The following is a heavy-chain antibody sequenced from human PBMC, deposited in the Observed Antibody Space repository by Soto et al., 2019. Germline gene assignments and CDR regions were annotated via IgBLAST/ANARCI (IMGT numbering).Heavy chain of an antibody. CDR3: ARDRFDMGATNWFDP. V-gene: IGHV1-18*01. J-gene: IGHJ5*02. CDR1: GYTFTSYG. CDR2: ISAYNGNT. D-gene: IGHD1-26*01. Sequence: QVQLVQSGAEVKKPGASVKVSCKASGYTFTSYGISWVRQAPGQGLEWMGWISAYNGNTNYAQKLQGRVTMTTGTSTSTAYMELRSLRSDDTAVYYCARDRFDMGATNWFDPWGQGTLVTVSS.